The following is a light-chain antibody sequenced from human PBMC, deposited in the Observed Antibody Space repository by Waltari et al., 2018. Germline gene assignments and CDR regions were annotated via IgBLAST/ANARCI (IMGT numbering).Light chain of an antibody. CDR1: QNIRIY. CDR3: QQRDQWPRT. V-gene: IGKV3-11*01. J-gene: IGKJ1*01. Sequence: EIVLTQSPATLSLSPGERATLTCRASQNIRIYLGWYQQKPGQAPRLLIQDASNRAPGIPGRCSGSGSGTDFTLTISSLEFEDSAVYYCQQRDQWPRTFGRGTKVEIK. CDR2: DAS.